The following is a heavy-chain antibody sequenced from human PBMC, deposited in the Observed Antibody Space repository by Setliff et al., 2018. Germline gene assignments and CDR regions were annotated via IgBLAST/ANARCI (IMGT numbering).Heavy chain of an antibody. V-gene: IGHV4-38-2*02. D-gene: IGHD3-22*01. CDR1: GYSISSGYY. Sequence: SETLSLTCAVSGYSISSGYYWGWIRQPPGKGLEWIGSIYHSGSTYYNPSLKSRVTMSVDTSKNQFSLKLSSVTAADTAVYYCARESRYYYDNLGTLDYWGQGTLVTVSS. CDR3: ARESRYYYDNLGTLDY. CDR2: IYHSGST. J-gene: IGHJ4*02.